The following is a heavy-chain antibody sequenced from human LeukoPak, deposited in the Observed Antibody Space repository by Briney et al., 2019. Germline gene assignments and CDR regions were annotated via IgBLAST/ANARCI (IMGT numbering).Heavy chain of an antibody. CDR1: GYTFTGYY. Sequence: ASVKVSCKASGYTFTGYYMHWVRQAPGQGLEWMGWINPNSGGTNYAQKFQGRVTMTRDTSISTAYMELSRLRSDDTAVYYCARDSQSAYYYDSSDLNWFDPWGQGTLVTVSS. CDR3: ARDSQSAYYYDSSDLNWFDP. V-gene: IGHV1-2*02. J-gene: IGHJ5*02. CDR2: INPNSGGT. D-gene: IGHD3-22*01.